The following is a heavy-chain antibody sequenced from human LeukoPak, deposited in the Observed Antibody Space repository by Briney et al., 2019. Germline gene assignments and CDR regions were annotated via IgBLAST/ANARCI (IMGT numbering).Heavy chain of an antibody. CDR2: ISGTSGSTT. J-gene: IGHJ6*02. CDR3: AKNYGSDRGVPYGMDV. D-gene: IGHD3-10*01. CDR1: GFTFGNFA. V-gene: IGHV3-23*01. Sequence: GGSLRLSCAASGFTFGNFAMRWVRQAPGKGLEWVAAISGTSGSTTVYAGSVKGRFTVSRDNSKSTLYLQMNSLRVEDTAVYYCAKNYGSDRGVPYGMDVWGQGTTVTVAS.